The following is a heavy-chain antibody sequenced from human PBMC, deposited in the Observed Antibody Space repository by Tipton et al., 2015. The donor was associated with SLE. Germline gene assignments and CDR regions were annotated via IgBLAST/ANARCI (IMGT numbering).Heavy chain of an antibody. Sequence: TLSLTCTVSGGSISSGNYYWSWIRQHPGKGLEWIGYIYYSGSTFYNPSLKSRITTSVDTSKNQFSLKVRSVTAADTAVYYCAREKYYYMDVWCKGTTVTVSS. CDR3: AREKYYYMDV. V-gene: IGHV4-31*03. J-gene: IGHJ6*03. CDR2: IYYSGST. CDR1: GGSISSGNYY.